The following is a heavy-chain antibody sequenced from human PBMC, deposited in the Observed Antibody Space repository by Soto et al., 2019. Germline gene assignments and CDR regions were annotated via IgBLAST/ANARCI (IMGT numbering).Heavy chain of an antibody. CDR1: GYTFTSYD. J-gene: IGHJ6*02. CDR3: ARERTGTTSMDV. Sequence: QVQLVQSGTEVKKPGASVEVSCKASGYTFTSYDINWVRQATGQGLEWMGWMNPNSGNTGYAQKFQGRVTMTRNTSISTAYMELSSLKSEDTAVYYCARERTGTTSMDVWGQGTTVTVSS. CDR2: MNPNSGNT. V-gene: IGHV1-8*01. D-gene: IGHD1-1*01.